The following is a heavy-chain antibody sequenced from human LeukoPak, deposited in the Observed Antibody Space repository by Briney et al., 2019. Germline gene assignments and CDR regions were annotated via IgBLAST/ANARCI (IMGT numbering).Heavy chain of an antibody. CDR2: IYYSGST. D-gene: IGHD6-13*01. CDR1: DDSISSYY. CDR3: ARVGAAANYYYYMDV. V-gene: IGHV4-59*01. Sequence: ASETLSLTCTVSDDSISSYYWTWLRQPPGKGLEWIGYIYYSGSTNYNPSLKSRVTISVDTSKNQFSLKLSSVTAADTAVYYCARVGAAANYYYYMDVWGKGTTVTVSS. J-gene: IGHJ6*03.